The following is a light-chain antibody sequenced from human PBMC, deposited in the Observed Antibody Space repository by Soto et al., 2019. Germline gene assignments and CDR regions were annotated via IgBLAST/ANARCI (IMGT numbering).Light chain of an antibody. Sequence: QSVLTQPASVSGSPGQSITISCTGTSSDVGAYNFVSWYQLHPGEAPKPIIYEVTNRPSGVSERFSGSKSGNTASLTISGLQSEDETDYYCSSYTSLSTVVFGTGTKVTVL. V-gene: IGLV2-14*01. CDR3: SSYTSLSTVV. CDR1: SSDVGAYNF. CDR2: EVT. J-gene: IGLJ1*01.